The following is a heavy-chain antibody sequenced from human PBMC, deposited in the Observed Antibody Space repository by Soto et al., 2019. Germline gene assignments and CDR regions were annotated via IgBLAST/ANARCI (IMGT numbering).Heavy chain of an antibody. CDR2: IYHSGAT. Sequence: QLRLQESGPGLVKPSETLSLTCSVFGDSIRSAHYFWGWVRQPPGKGLEWIGSIYHSGATFYDQYLRSRVTLSLDRTYNQLSLSLTSVTAADTPVYFCARKQYCRSSTCYDFLYYQNMDCWGKVTMVTVSS. CDR3: ARKQYCRSSTCYDFLYYQNMDC. CDR1: GDSIRSAHYF. D-gene: IGHD3-3*01. V-gene: IGHV4-39*01. J-gene: IGHJ6*03.